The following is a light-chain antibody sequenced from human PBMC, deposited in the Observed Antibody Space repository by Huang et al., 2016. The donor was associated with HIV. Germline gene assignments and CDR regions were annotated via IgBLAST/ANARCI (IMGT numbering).Light chain of an antibody. CDR2: AAS. J-gene: IGKJ4*01. CDR1: QSISSY. CDR3: QQSYSTPLT. V-gene: IGKV1-39*01. Sequence: DIQMTQSPSSLSASVGDRVTITCRASQSISSYLNWYQQKPGKAPKRLIYAASSLQSGVPSRISSSGSGTDFTLTISSLQPEDFATDYCQQSYSTPLTFGGGTKVEIK.